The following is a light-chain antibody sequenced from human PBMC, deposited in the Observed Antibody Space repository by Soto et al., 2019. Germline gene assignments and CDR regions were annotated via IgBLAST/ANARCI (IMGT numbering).Light chain of an antibody. CDR3: SYLTPKSSLI. Sequence: QSALTQPACVSGSPGQSITISCTGTSSDVGGFNFVSWYQQHPGKAPKLLIYEVIKRPSGIPDRFSGSKSGNTASLTISGLQAEDEAHYYCSYLTPKSSLILGGRTKVTVL. V-gene: IGLV2-14*03. J-gene: IGLJ2*01. CDR2: EVI. CDR1: SSDVGGFNF.